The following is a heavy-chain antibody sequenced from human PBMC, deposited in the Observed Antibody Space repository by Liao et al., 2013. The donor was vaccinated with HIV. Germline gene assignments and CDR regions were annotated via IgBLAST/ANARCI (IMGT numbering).Heavy chain of an antibody. J-gene: IGHJ4*02. CDR3: ARGFRLRLGLVDY. CDR2: INHSGST. V-gene: IGHV4-34*01. CDR1: GGSFSYYY. Sequence: QVQLQQWGAGLLKPSETLSLTCAVYGGSFSYYYWTWIRQPPGKGLEWIGEINHSGSTNYNPSLKSRVTISVDTSKNQFSLKLSSVTAADTAVYYCARGFRLRLGLVDYWGQGTLVTVSS. D-gene: IGHD3-16*01.